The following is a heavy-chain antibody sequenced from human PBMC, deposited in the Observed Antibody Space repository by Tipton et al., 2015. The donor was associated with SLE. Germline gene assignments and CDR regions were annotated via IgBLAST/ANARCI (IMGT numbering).Heavy chain of an antibody. V-gene: IGHV4-30-4*08. CDR3: ARVDLFLRGAFDI. CDR1: GGSISSGDYY. CDR2: IYYSGST. Sequence: TLSLTCTVSGGSISSGDYYWSWIRQPPGKGLEWIGYIYYSGSTYYNPSLKSRVTISVDTSKNQFSLKLSSVTAADTAVYYCARVDLFLRGAFDIWGQGTMVTVSS. D-gene: IGHD3-3*01. J-gene: IGHJ3*02.